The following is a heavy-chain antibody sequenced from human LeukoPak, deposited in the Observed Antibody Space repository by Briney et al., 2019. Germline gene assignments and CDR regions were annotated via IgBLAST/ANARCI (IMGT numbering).Heavy chain of an antibody. CDR3: ARFNSGQQLVPRRYYYYMDV. Sequence: SETLSLTCTVSGGSISSGSYYWSWIRQPAGKGLEWIGRIYTSGSTNYNPSLKSRVTMSVDTSKNQFSLKLSSVTAADTAVYYCARFNSGQQLVPRRYYYYMDVWGKGTTVTISS. V-gene: IGHV4-61*02. CDR2: IYTSGST. D-gene: IGHD6-13*01. CDR1: GGSISSGSYY. J-gene: IGHJ6*03.